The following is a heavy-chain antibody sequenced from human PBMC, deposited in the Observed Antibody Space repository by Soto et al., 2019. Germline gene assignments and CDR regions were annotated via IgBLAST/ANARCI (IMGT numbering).Heavy chain of an antibody. Sequence: GASVKVSCKTSGDSFNDYYIHWVRQAPGQGLEWMGWINPNGGGTKYAQRFQGRVTVTRDTSIRTVYMELSSLRSDDTAVYYCARESGGATATLDYYYFYMDVWGKGTTVPVSS. D-gene: IGHD5-12*01. J-gene: IGHJ6*03. CDR2: INPNGGGT. CDR1: GDSFNDYY. V-gene: IGHV1-2*02. CDR3: ARESGGATATLDYYYFYMDV.